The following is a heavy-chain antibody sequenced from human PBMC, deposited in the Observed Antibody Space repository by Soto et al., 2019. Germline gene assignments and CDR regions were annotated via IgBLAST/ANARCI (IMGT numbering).Heavy chain of an antibody. D-gene: IGHD3-16*01. J-gene: IGHJ4*02. V-gene: IGHV3-53*01. CDR3: ARQTGGHFDY. CDR2: IYTGGST. CDR1: GFTVSMNY. Sequence: EVQLVESGGGLIQPGGSLRLSCAASGFTVSMNYMNWVRQPPGKGLEWVSVIYTGGSTYYADSVKGRFSISRDNSKNTLYLQMNSLRVEDTAVYFCARQTGGHFDYWGQGTLVTVSS.